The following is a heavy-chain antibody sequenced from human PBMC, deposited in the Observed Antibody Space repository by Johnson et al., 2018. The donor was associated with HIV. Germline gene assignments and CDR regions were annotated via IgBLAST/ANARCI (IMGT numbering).Heavy chain of an antibody. CDR1: GFNVSSNY. D-gene: IGHD3-9*01. CDR3: ATRKNILTGYDAFDI. Sequence: VQLVESGGGVVQPGGSLRLSCAASGFNVSSNYMSWVRQAPGKGLEWVSAISGSGGSPYYADSVKGRFPISRDNSKNTLYLHMNSLRPEDTALYYCATRKNILTGYDAFDIWGQGTMVTVSS. CDR2: SGSGGSP. J-gene: IGHJ3*02. V-gene: IGHV3-66*02.